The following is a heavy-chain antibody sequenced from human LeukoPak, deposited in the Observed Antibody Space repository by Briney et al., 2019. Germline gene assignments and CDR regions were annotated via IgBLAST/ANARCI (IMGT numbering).Heavy chain of an antibody. D-gene: IGHD3-9*01. CDR3: AKDNVRGDILTGFGL. CDR2: ISWNSGSI. CDR1: GFTFSIYS. V-gene: IGHV3-9*01. J-gene: IGHJ4*02. Sequence: GGSLRLSCAASGFTFSIYSMNWVRQAPGKGLEWVSGISWNSGSIGYADSVKGRFTISRDNAKNSLYLQMNSLRAEDTAVYYCAKDNVRGDILTGFGLWGQGTLVTVSS.